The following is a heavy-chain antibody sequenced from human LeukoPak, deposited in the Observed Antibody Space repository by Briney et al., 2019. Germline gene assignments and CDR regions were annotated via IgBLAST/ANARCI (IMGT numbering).Heavy chain of an antibody. D-gene: IGHD2-21*02. J-gene: IGHJ5*02. CDR3: VRRAGDWAVNWVVP. Sequence: SETLSLTCTVSGDSITSTTYSWAWFRQPPGKGLEWIGSLYYDGRTFYSPYLKSGVTISGDTSKNHLSLKLNSMTAADTAVYYCVRRAGDWAVNWVVPWGQGILVTVSS. V-gene: IGHV4-39*02. CDR2: LYYDGRT. CDR1: GDSITSTTYS.